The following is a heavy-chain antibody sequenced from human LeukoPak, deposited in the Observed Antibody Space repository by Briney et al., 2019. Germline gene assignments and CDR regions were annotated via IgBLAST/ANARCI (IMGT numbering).Heavy chain of an antibody. J-gene: IGHJ5*02. D-gene: IGHD3-22*01. CDR2: IYYSGST. CDR3: AKSYYYDSSGYSNWFDP. CDR1: GGSISSGGYY. Sequence: SETLSLTCTVSGGSISSGGYYWSWIRQHPGKGLEWIGYIYYSGSTYYNPSLKSRVTISVDTSKNQFSLKLSSVTAADTAVYYCAKSYYYDSSGYSNWFDPWGQGTLVTVSS. V-gene: IGHV4-31*03.